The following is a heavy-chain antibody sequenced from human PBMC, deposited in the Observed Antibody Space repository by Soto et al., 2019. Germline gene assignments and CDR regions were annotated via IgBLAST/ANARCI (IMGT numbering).Heavy chain of an antibody. V-gene: IGHV4-31*03. J-gene: IGHJ3*01. CDR2: IYYSGST. Sequence: SETLSLTCTVSGGSISIGGYYWSWIRQHPGKGLEWIGHIYYSGSTYYNPSLKSRVAISIDTSKNQFSLKLSSVTAADTAVYYCATGPSEYYYANWGEGTMVTVSS. CDR3: ATGPSEYYYAN. D-gene: IGHD3-10*01. CDR1: GGSISIGGYY.